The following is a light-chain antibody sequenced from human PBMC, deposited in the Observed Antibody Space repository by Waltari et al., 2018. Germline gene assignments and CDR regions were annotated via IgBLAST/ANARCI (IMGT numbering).Light chain of an antibody. J-gene: IGLJ1*01. CDR2: NDK. CDR1: GSNIGINT. V-gene: IGLV1-44*01. Sequence: QSVLTQPPSASGTPGQRVTISCSGSGSNIGINTVNWYQQLPGTAPKLLIYNDKRLPSGVPDRFSGSKSGSSASLAISGLQSDDGANYYCAAWDDSLNCLSFGTGTRVTVL. CDR3: AAWDDSLNCLS.